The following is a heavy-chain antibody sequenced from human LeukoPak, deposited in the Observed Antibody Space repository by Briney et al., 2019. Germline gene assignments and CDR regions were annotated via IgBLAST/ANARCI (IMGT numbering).Heavy chain of an antibody. Sequence: PSETLSLTCTVSGGSISSSSYYWGWIRQPPGKGLEWIGSIYYSGSTYYNPSLKSRVTISVDTSKNQFSLKLSSVTAADTAVYYCARDESSSWYGGVNWFDPWGQGTLVTVSS. CDR3: ARDESSSWYGGVNWFDP. J-gene: IGHJ5*02. CDR2: IYYSGST. D-gene: IGHD6-13*01. V-gene: IGHV4-39*07. CDR1: GGSISSSSYY.